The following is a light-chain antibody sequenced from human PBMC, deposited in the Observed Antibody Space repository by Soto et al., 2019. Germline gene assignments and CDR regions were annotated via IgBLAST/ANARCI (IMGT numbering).Light chain of an antibody. J-gene: IGKJ1*01. CDR1: PAIASF. CDR3: QQLNGSPWT. V-gene: IGKV1-9*01. CDR2: GAS. Sequence: IQLTQSPSSLSASVGDRVTITCRASPAIASFLAWYQQKPGTAPKLLIYGASTLQSGVPSIFSSSRSGTDYTLTIASLQPEDFATYYCQQLNGSPWTFGQGTKVEIK.